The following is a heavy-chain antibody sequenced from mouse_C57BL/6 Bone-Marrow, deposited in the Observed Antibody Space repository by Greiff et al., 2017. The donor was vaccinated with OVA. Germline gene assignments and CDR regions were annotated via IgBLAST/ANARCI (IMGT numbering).Heavy chain of an antibody. CDR1: GYTFTSYW. J-gene: IGHJ4*01. CDR3: ARSRYGYDYEAMDY. V-gene: IGHV1-61*01. CDR2: IYPSDSET. Sequence: QVQLQQPGAELVRPGSSVKLSCKASGYTFTSYWMDWVKQRPGQGLEWIGNIYPSDSETHYNQKFKDKATLTVDKSSSTAYMPLSSLTSEDSAVYYCARSRYGYDYEAMDYWGQGTSVTVSS. D-gene: IGHD1-1*02.